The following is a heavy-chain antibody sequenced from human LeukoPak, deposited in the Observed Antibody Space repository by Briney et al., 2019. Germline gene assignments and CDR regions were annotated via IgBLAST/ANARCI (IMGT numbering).Heavy chain of an antibody. J-gene: IGHJ4*02. CDR1: GGSFSGYY. CDR3: AREPGPRTTRFDY. CDR2: INHSGST. D-gene: IGHD1-14*01. Sequence: SETLSLTCAVYGGSFSGYYWSWIRQPPGKGLEWIGEINHSGSTNYNPSLKSRVTISVDTSKNQFSLKLSSVTAADTAVYYCAREPGPRTTRFDYWGQGTLVTVSS. V-gene: IGHV4-34*01.